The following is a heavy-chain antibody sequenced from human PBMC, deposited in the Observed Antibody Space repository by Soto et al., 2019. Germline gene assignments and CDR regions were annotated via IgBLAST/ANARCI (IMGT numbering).Heavy chain of an antibody. CDR1: GGSISSGGFS. V-gene: IGHV4-30-2*01. CDR2: IYHSGST. D-gene: IGHD2-15*01. J-gene: IGHJ4*02. Sequence: QLQLQESGSGLVKPSQTLSLTCAVSGGSISSGGFSWNWIRQPPGKGLEWIGYIYHSGSTYNSPSLKSRVTISVDRSKNQFSLKLSSVTAADTAVYYCARGLEVIAATPQWDYWDQGTLVTVSS. CDR3: ARGLEVIAATPQWDY.